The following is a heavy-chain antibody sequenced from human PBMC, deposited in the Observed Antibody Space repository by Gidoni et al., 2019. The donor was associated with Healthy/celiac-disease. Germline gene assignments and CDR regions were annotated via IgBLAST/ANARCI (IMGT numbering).Heavy chain of an antibody. CDR1: GGSISSSSYY. V-gene: IGHV4-39*01. D-gene: IGHD3-22*01. Sequence: QLQLQESGPGLVKPSETLSLTCTVSGGSISSSSYYWGWIRQPPGKGLEWIGSIYYSGSTYYNPSLKSRVTISVDTSKNQFSLKLSSVTAADTAVYYCARNPSSGYTYYYYYYGMDVWGQGTTVTVSS. CDR2: IYYSGST. J-gene: IGHJ6*02. CDR3: ARNPSSGYTYYYYYYGMDV.